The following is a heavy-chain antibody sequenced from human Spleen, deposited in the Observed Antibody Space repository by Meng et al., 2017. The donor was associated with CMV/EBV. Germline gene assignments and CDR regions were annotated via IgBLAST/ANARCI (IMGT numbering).Heavy chain of an antibody. CDR1: SSSKG. J-gene: IGHJ5*02. CDR2: IYHRGTP. Sequence: SSSKGGSWVGKSQGKGREGMGEIYHRGTPNYNPSRRGRVNILLGKSRKQLSLKLKSVTAADTAVYYCARGGGGSAVVPPAPPTWFDPWGQGILVTVSS. D-gene: IGHD2-2*01. CDR3: ARGGGGSAVVPPAPPTWFDP. V-gene: IGHV4/OR15-8*02.